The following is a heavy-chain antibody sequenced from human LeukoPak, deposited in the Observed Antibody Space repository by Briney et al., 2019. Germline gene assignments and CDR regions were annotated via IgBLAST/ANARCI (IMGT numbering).Heavy chain of an antibody. J-gene: IGHJ3*02. CDR3: ARGSFGELLSNRGAFDI. V-gene: IGHV4-39*07. CDR2: IYYSGST. D-gene: IGHD3-10*01. Sequence: SVTLSLTCTVSGGSISSSSYYWGWIRQPPGKGLEWIGSIYYSGSTYYNPSLKSRVTISVDTSKNQFSLKLSSVTAADTAVYYCARGSFGELLSNRGAFDIWGQGTMVTVSS. CDR1: GGSISSSSYY.